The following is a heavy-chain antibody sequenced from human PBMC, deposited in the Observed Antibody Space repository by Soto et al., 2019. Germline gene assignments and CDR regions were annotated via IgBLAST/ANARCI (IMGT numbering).Heavy chain of an antibody. CDR2: IYYSGST. CDR1: GGSISSSSDY. J-gene: IGHJ4*02. CDR3: ARTARIVGGSSPPRNLDY. V-gene: IGHV4-39*01. D-gene: IGHD1-26*01. Sequence: TSETLSLTCTVSGGSISSSSDYWGWIRQPPGKGLEWIGSIYYSGSTYYNPSLKSRVTISVDTSKNQFSLKLSSVTAADTAVYYCARTARIVGGSSPPRNLDYWGQGILVTVSS.